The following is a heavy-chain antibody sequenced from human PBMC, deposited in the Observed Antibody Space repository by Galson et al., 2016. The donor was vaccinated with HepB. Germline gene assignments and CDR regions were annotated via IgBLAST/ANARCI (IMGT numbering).Heavy chain of an antibody. CDR1: GFTFSSYG. Sequence: SLRLSCAASGFTFSSYGMHWVRQAPGKGLEWVAVISYVRTNIFYADSVKGRFTISRDNSKNTLYLQMNSLRREDTAVYYCVRQDDFWTSGYFDYWGQGILVSVSS. V-gene: IGHV3-30*03. CDR2: ISYVRTNI. D-gene: IGHD3-3*01. CDR3: VRQDDFWTSGYFDY. J-gene: IGHJ4*02.